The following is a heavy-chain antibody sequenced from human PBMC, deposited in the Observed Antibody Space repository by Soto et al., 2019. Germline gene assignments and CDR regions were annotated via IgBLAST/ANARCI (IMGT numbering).Heavy chain of an antibody. J-gene: IGHJ4*02. CDR2: VSDNGKT. CDR3: ARGRAIYGEWDYFDT. D-gene: IGHD3-3*02. V-gene: IGHV4-59*11. Sequence: QVQLQESGPRQVTPSEPLSLICTVSGGSLSGHYWTWLRQSPGRGLQWLGVVSDNGKTNSDASLKGRLTISLDTSKNQISLRLTSVTAADTALYYCARGRAIYGEWDYFDTWGQGAQVTVSS. CDR1: GGSLSGHY.